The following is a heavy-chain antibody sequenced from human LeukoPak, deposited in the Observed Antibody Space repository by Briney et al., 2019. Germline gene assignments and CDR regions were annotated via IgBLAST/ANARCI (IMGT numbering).Heavy chain of an antibody. CDR1: GYTFTGYY. D-gene: IGHD4-23*01. V-gene: IGHV1-2*02. CDR3: ARDGGTTVVTHGGYYYGMDV. J-gene: IGHJ6*02. Sequence: ASVKVSCKASGYTFTGYYMHWVRQAPGQGLEWMGWINPNSGGTNYAQEFQGRVTMTRDTSISTAYLELSRLTSDDTAVYYCARDGGTTVVTHGGYYYGMDVWGQGTTVTVSS. CDR2: INPNSGGT.